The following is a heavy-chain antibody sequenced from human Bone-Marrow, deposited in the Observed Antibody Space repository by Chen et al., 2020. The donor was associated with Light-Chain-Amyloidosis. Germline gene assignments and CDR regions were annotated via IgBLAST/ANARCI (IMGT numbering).Heavy chain of an antibody. Sequence: DVQLAQSGPAVKKPGESLKISCTVSGYTIPNYWIGWVRQMPGKGLEWMGVIYPDDSDARYSPSFEGQVTISADKSITTAYLQWRSLKASDTAMYYCARRRDGYNFDYWGQGTLVTVSS. J-gene: IGHJ4*02. D-gene: IGHD5-12*01. V-gene: IGHV5-51*01. CDR3: ARRRDGYNFDY. CDR2: IYPDDSDA. CDR1: GYTIPNYW.